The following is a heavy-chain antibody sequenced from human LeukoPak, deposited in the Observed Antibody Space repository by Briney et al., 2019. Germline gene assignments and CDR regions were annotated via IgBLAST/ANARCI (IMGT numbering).Heavy chain of an antibody. CDR1: GFTFSSYG. CDR2: IRYDGSNK. CDR3: AKSSPRYCSSTSCYYMDV. J-gene: IGHJ6*03. V-gene: IGHV3-30*02. D-gene: IGHD2-2*01. Sequence: PGGSLRLSWAASGFTFSSYGMHWVRQAPGKGLEWVAFIRYDGSNKYYADSVKGRFTISRDNSKNTLYLQMNSLRAEDTAVYYCAKSSPRYCSSTSCYYMDVWGKGTTVTVSS.